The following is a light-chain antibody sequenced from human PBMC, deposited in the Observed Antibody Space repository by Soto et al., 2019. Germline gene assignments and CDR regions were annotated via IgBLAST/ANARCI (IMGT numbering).Light chain of an antibody. J-gene: IGKJ2*01. CDR3: QQYNSYSPYT. CDR1: QSISSW. Sequence: DIQMTQSPSTLSASVGDRVTITCRASQSISSWLDWYQQKPGKAPKLMIYDASSLESGVPSSFSGSGSGTEFTLTISSLQPDDFATYYCQQYNSYSPYTFGQGTKLEIK. CDR2: DAS. V-gene: IGKV1-5*01.